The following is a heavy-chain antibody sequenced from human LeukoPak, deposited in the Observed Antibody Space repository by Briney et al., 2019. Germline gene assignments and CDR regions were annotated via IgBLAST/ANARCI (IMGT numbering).Heavy chain of an antibody. V-gene: IGHV3-23*01. D-gene: IGHD5-18*01. J-gene: IGHJ4*02. CDR1: GFTFSNYA. Sequence: GGSLILSCAASGFTFSNYAMSWVRQAAGRGLEWVSTISSRGDSTHDADSVKGRFTISRDNSKNSLYLQMNSLRAEDTAVYYCAKDGMGGYCKYYFDYWGQGTLVTVSS. CDR2: ISSRGDST. CDR3: AKDGMGGYCKYYFDY.